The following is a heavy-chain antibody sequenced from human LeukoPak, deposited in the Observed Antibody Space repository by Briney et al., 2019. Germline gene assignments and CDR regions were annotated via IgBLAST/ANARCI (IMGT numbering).Heavy chain of an antibody. D-gene: IGHD6-19*01. CDR3: VRDPSNSGWAFDY. CDR2: IWYNGKNK. V-gene: IGHV3-33*01. Sequence: GRSLRLSCAASGFTFSTYAMHWVRQAPGKGLEWVAMIWYNGKNKHYADSVKGRFTISRDNSKNTLDLQKNSLRADDTAVYYCVRDPSNSGWAFDYWGQGTLVTVSS. CDR1: GFTFSTYA. J-gene: IGHJ4*02.